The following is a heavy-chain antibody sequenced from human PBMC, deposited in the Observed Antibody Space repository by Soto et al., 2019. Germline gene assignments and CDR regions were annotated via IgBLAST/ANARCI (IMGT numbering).Heavy chain of an antibody. Sequence: ADTLSLTCAVYGESFSGYYWSWIRQPPGKGLEWIGEINHSGSTNYNPSLKSRVTISVDTSKNQFSLKLSSVTAADTAVYYCARGRWLLHINFHYWCQGILVTLSS. CDR2: INHSGST. V-gene: IGHV4-34*01. CDR3: ARGRWLLHINFHY. CDR1: GESFSGYY. J-gene: IGHJ4*02. D-gene: IGHD3-22*01.